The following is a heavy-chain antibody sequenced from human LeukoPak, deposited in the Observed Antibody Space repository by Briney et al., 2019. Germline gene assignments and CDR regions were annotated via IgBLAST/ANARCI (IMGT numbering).Heavy chain of an antibody. J-gene: IGHJ4*02. V-gene: IGHV4-30-4*08. CDR3: ARYPNSGAPFDY. CDR1: GGSISSGDYY. Sequence: SETLSLTCTVSGGSISSGDYYWSWIRQPPGKGLEWIGFIYYSGSSYNNPSRKSRVTISVDTSKNQFSLKLSSVTAADTAVYYCARYPNSGAPFDYWGQGTLVTVSS. CDR2: IYYSGSS. D-gene: IGHD2-15*01.